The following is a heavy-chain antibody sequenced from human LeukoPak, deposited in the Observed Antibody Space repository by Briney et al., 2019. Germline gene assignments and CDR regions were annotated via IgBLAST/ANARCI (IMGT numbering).Heavy chain of an antibody. J-gene: IGHJ5*02. V-gene: IGHV1-2*02. Sequence: ASVKVSCKASGYTFTGYYMHWVRQAPGQGLEWMGWINPNSGGTNYAQKFQGRVTMTRDTSISTAYMELSRLRSDDTAVYYCAREGAAGEELNWFDPWGQGTLVTVSS. D-gene: IGHD6-13*01. CDR2: INPNSGGT. CDR1: GYTFTGYY. CDR3: AREGAAGEELNWFDP.